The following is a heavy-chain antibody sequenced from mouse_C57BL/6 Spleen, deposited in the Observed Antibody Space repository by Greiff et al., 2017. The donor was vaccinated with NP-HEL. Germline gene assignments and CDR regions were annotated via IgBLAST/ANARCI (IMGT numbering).Heavy chain of an antibody. V-gene: IGHV1-64*01. CDR2: IHPNSGST. Sequence: QVQLQQPGAELVKPGASVKLSCKASGYTFTSYWMHWVKQRPGQGLEWIGMIHPNSGSTNYNEKFKSKATLTVDKSSSTAYMQLSSLTSEDSAVYYCERGGYYYGSSEDWYFDVWGTGTTVTVSS. CDR3: ERGGYYYGSSEDWYFDV. CDR1: GYTFTSYW. J-gene: IGHJ1*03. D-gene: IGHD1-1*01.